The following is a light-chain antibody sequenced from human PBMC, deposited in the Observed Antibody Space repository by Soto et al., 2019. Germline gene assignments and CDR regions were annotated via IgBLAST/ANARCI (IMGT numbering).Light chain of an antibody. Sequence: YELTQPPSVSVAPGQTARITCGGNNMESKSVHWYQQRPGQAPVLVLYDDGNRPSGIPERLSGSNSGSTATLTISSVEASDEADYFCQVWDISSDQYLFGPGTKVTVL. CDR3: QVWDISSDQYL. CDR1: NMESKS. J-gene: IGLJ1*01. V-gene: IGLV3-21*02. CDR2: DDG.